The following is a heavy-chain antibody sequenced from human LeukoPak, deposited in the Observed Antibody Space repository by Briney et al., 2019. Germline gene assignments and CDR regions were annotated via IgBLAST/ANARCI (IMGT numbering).Heavy chain of an antibody. D-gene: IGHD5-18*01. V-gene: IGHV4-34*01. CDR1: GGSFSGYY. CDR3: ARGPSIQLWSDPYYYGMDV. J-gene: IGHJ6*02. CDR2: ITDSGST. Sequence: SETLSLTCAVYGGSFSGYYWSWIRQPPGKGLEWIGEITDSGSTNYNPSLKSRVTISVDTSKNQFSLKLNSVTAADTAVYYCARGPSIQLWSDPYYYGMDVWGQGATVTVSS.